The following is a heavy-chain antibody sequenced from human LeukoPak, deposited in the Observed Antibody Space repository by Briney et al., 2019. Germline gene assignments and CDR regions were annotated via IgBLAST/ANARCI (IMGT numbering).Heavy chain of an antibody. Sequence: GGSLRLSCAASGFTFSSYAMSWVRQAPGKGLEWVSAFSGSGGSTYYADSVKGRFTISRDNSKNTLYLQMNSLRAEDTAVYYCAKVMRYYYDSSGLDYWGQGTLVTVSS. CDR1: GFTFSSYA. D-gene: IGHD3-22*01. V-gene: IGHV3-23*01. CDR3: AKVMRYYYDSSGLDY. CDR2: FSGSGGST. J-gene: IGHJ4*02.